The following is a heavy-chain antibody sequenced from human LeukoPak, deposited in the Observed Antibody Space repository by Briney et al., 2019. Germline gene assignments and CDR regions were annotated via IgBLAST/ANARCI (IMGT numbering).Heavy chain of an antibody. CDR2: INPNSGGT. D-gene: IGHD6-19*01. V-gene: IGHV1-2*02. Sequence: GASVKVSCKASGYTFTGYYMHWVRQAPGQGLEWMGWINPNSGGTNYAQKFQGRVTMTRDTSISTAYMEPSRLRSDDTAVYYCARSIAVAGTGFDYWGQGTLVTVSS. J-gene: IGHJ4*02. CDR3: ARSIAVAGTGFDY. CDR1: GYTFTGYY.